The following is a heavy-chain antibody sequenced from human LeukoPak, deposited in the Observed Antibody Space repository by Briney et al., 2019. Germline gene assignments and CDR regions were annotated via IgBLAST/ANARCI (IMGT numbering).Heavy chain of an antibody. Sequence: SQTLSLTCAVSGGSISSGGYCWSWVRQPPGKGLEWIGYIYHSGNIYYNPSLKSRVTISVDRSKNQFSLKLNSVTAADTAVYYCARAVDFYYFDYWGQGTLVTVSS. V-gene: IGHV4-30-2*01. J-gene: IGHJ4*02. D-gene: IGHD2-15*01. CDR3: ARAVDFYYFDY. CDR2: IYHSGNI. CDR1: GGSISSGGYC.